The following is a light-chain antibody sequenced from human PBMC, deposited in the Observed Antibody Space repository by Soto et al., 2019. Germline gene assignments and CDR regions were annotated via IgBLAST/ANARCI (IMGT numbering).Light chain of an antibody. Sequence: IVLTQSPGTLSVSPGERVILSCRASQTLRNKLAWYQQKPGQAPRLLIYGGFTRATGIPARFGGSGSGTDFTLTINSLQSADFAIYYGHQHNAWPLTFGPGTKLDLK. J-gene: IGKJ3*01. CDR1: QTLRNK. CDR2: GGF. CDR3: HQHNAWPLT. V-gene: IGKV3-15*01.